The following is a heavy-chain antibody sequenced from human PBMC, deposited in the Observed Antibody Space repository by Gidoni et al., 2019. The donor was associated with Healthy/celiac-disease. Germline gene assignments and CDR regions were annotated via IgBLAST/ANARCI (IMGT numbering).Heavy chain of an antibody. Sequence: QVQLQESGPGLVKPSETLSLTCTVSGGSISSYYWSWIRQHAGKGLEWIGRIYTSGSTNYNPSLKSRVTMSVDTSKNQFSLKLSSVTAADTAVYYCARDRITMVRGVIIAFDYWGQGTLVTVSS. CDR2: IYTSGST. V-gene: IGHV4-4*07. D-gene: IGHD3-10*01. CDR3: ARDRITMVRGVIIAFDY. J-gene: IGHJ4*02. CDR1: GGSISSYY.